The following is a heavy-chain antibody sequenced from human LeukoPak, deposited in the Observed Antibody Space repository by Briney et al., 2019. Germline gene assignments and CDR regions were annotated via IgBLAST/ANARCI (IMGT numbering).Heavy chain of an antibody. D-gene: IGHD1-26*01. CDR1: GGSISSYY. J-gene: IGHJ3*02. Sequence: SETLSLTCTVAGGSISSYYWSWIRQPPGKGLEWIGYIYYSGSTNYNPSLKSRVTISVDTSKNQFSLKLSSVTAADTAVYYCAGFIGSSSAFDIWGQGTMVTVSS. CDR2: IYYSGST. CDR3: AGFIGSSSAFDI. V-gene: IGHV4-59*01.